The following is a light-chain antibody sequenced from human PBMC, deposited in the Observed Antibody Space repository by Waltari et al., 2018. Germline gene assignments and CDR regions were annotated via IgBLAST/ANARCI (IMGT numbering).Light chain of an antibody. V-gene: IGKV1-33*01. J-gene: IGKJ4*01. CDR1: QDISNY. Sequence: DIQMTQSPSSLSASVGDRVTITCQATQDISNYLNWYQQKPGKAPKPLIYDASNLETGVPSRFSGSGSGTDFTFTISSLQPEDTATYYCQQYDNFPLTFGGGTKVEIK. CDR2: DAS. CDR3: QQYDNFPLT.